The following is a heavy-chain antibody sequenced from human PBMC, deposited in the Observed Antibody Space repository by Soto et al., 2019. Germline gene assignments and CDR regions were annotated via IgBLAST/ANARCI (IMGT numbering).Heavy chain of an antibody. J-gene: IGHJ3*02. CDR2: ISSSSSTI. CDR1: GFTFSSYS. Sequence: EVQLVESGGGLVQPGGSLRLSCAASGFTFSSYSMNWVRQAPGKGLEWVSYISSSSSTIYYADSVKGRFTISRDNAKNSLYLQMNSLRAEDTAVYYCARHDGYSYGPQAFDIWGQGTMVTVSS. D-gene: IGHD5-18*01. V-gene: IGHV3-48*01. CDR3: ARHDGYSYGPQAFDI.